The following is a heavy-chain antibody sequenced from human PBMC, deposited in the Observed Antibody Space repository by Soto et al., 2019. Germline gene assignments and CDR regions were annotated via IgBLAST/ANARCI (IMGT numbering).Heavy chain of an antibody. CDR1: GYTFFNYG. D-gene: IGHD6-6*01. CDR2: ISAYNGNR. J-gene: IGHJ4*02. CDR3: ARSPIAATGSLDY. V-gene: IGHV1-18*01. Sequence: QVQLVQSGAEVKNPGASVKVSCKASGYTFFNYGITWLRQAPGQGLEWMGWISAYNGNRNYAQKFQGRVTMTTDTSTSTAYMELRTLRSDDTAVYYCARSPIAATGSLDYWGQGTLVTVSS.